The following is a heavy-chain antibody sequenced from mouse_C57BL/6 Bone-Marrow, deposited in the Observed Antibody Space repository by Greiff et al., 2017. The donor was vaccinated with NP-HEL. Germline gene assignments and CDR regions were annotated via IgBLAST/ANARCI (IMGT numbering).Heavy chain of an antibody. CDR1: GFTFSDAW. CDR2: IRNKANNHAT. V-gene: IGHV6-6*01. CDR3: TRMTTVVATRAMDY. J-gene: IGHJ4*01. Sequence: EVQVVESGGGLVQPGGSMKLSCAASGFTFSDAWMDWVRQSPEKGLEWVAEIRNKANNHATYYAESVKGRFTISRDDSKSSVYLQMNSLRAEDTGIYYCTRMTTVVATRAMDYWGQGTSVTVSS. D-gene: IGHD1-1*01.